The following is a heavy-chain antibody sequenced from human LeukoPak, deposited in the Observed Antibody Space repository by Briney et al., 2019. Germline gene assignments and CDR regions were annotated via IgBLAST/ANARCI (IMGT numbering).Heavy chain of an antibody. CDR1: GFTFSDYY. Sequence: GGSLRLSCAASGFTFSDYYMSWIRQAPGKGLEWVSYISSSGSTIYYAGSVKGRFTISRDNAKNSLYLQMNSLRAEDTAVYYCARDRVLPRYYGMDVWGQGTTVTVSS. CDR3: ARDRVLPRYYGMDV. D-gene: IGHD3-10*01. V-gene: IGHV3-11*01. CDR2: ISSSGSTI. J-gene: IGHJ6*02.